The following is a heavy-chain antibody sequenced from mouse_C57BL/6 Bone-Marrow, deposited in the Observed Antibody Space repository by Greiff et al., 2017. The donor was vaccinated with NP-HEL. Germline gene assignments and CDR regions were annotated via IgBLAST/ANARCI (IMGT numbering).Heavy chain of an antibody. Sequence: QVQLKQPGAELVRPGTSVKLSCKASGYTFTSYWMHWVKQRPGQGLEWIGVIDPSDSYTNYNQQFKGKATLTVDTSSSTAYMQLSSLTAEDSAVYYCAIRQYFDDWGQGPTLTVSS. J-gene: IGHJ2*01. D-gene: IGHD2-12*01. CDR2: IDPSDSYT. CDR3: AIRQYFDD. CDR1: GYTFTSYW. V-gene: IGHV1-59*01.